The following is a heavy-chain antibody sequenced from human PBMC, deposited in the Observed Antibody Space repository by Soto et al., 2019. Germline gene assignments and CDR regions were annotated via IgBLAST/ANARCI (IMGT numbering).Heavy chain of an antibody. Sequence: PSETLSLTCTVSGGSVSSDIYYWSWIRQPPGKGLEWIGQIYHIGSTNYNPSLESRITISVDTSKNQFSLKLGSVTAADTAVYYCARDHNGDLGYWGQGTLVTVSS. D-gene: IGHD2-21*01. CDR1: GGSVSSDIYY. V-gene: IGHV4-61*01. J-gene: IGHJ4*02. CDR2: IYHIGST. CDR3: ARDHNGDLGY.